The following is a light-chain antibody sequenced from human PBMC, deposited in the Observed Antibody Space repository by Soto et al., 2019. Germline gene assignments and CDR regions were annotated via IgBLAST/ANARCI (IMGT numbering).Light chain of an antibody. CDR1: QSISSN. V-gene: IGKV3-15*01. CDR2: RTS. CDR3: QQYNDWPRT. Sequence: EIVMTQSPATLSVSPGERATLSCRASQSISSNLAWYQQKPGQAPRLLMFRTSSRATGVPPRFSGSASGTEFTLTISSLQSEDFGVYYCQQYNDWPRTFGQGTRLEIK. J-gene: IGKJ5*01.